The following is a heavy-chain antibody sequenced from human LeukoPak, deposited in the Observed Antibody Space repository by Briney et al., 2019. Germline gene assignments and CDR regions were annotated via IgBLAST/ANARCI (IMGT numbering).Heavy chain of an antibody. J-gene: IGHJ4*02. Sequence: SETLSLTCTVSGGSISRHYWSWIRQPPGKGLEWIGLLYPSGSTNYNPSLKSRVTISVDTSRTQFSLKLSSMTAADTAVYYCAGGHYPLEYWGQGTLVTVSS. V-gene: IGHV4-59*11. CDR3: AGGHYPLEY. D-gene: IGHD1-26*01. CDR1: GGSISRHY. CDR2: LYPSGST.